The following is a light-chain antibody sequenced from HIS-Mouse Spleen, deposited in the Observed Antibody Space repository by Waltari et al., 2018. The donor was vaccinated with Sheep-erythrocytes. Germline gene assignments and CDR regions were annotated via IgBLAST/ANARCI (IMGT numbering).Light chain of an antibody. V-gene: IGLV2-8*01. CDR1: SSDVGGYNY. CDR3: SYAGSNNWV. CDR2: EVS. J-gene: IGLJ3*02. Sequence: QSALTQPPSASGSPGQSVTISCTGTSSDVGGYNYVSWYQQHPGKAPKLMIYEVSKRPSGVPDRFSGSKSGNTASLTVSGLQAEDEADYYCSYAGSNNWVFGGGTKLTVL.